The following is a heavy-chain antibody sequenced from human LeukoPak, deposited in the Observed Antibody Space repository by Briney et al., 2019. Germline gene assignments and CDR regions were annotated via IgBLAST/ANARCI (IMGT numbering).Heavy chain of an antibody. D-gene: IGHD6-19*01. CDR3: AGXXXYSXGWYGFAAFDI. CDR2: IYTSGST. Sequence: SXTLSXXCTVCGGSISSYYWSWIRQPAGKGLEWIGRIYTSGSTNYNPSLKSGGTISVNTSKNKFSLRQRYVTGADTAVYYCAGXXXYSXGWYGFAAFDIWGQGTMVTVSS. V-gene: IGHV4-4*07. J-gene: IGHJ3*02. CDR1: GGSISSYY.